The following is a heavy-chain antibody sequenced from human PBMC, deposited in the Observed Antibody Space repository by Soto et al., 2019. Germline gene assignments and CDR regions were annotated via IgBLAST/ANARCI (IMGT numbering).Heavy chain of an antibody. V-gene: IGHV4-31*03. CDR3: ARSVFP. J-gene: IGHJ5*02. CDR1: GGSITSGGYY. CDR2: IYYSGFT. Sequence: QVQLQESGPGLVKPSQTLSLTCTVSGGSITSGGYYWSWIRQHPGQGLECMGYIYYSGFTYYNQSHKSRITTSVDTSKNQYSLKLSSVTAADTAVYYCARSVFPWGQRTLVTVSS.